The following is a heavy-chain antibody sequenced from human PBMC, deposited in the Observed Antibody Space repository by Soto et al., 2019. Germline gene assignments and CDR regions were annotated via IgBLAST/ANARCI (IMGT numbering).Heavy chain of an antibody. CDR3: AKGGNYYGSGSPYYYYGMDV. V-gene: IGHV3-23*01. CDR2: ISGSGGST. J-gene: IGHJ6*02. CDR1: GFTFSSYA. Sequence: GGSLRLSCAASGFTFSSYAMSWVRQAPGEGLEWVSAISGSGGSTYYADSVKGRFTISRDNSKNTLYLQMNSLRAEDTAVYYCAKGGNYYGSGSPYYYYGMDVWGQGTTVTVSS. D-gene: IGHD3-10*01.